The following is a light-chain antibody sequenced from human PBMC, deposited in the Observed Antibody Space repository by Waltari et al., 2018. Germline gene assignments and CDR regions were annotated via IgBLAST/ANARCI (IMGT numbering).Light chain of an antibody. Sequence: DIVMTQTPLSLPVTPGEPASISCRSSQSLLHSSGKTYLYWYLQKPGQSPQLLIREVSDRASGVPDRFSGSGSGTDFTLKISRVEAEDVGIYYCMQAIQLPLTFGGGTKVEIK. CDR1: QSLLHSSGKTY. V-gene: IGKV2D-29*02. J-gene: IGKJ4*01. CDR3: MQAIQLPLT. CDR2: EVS.